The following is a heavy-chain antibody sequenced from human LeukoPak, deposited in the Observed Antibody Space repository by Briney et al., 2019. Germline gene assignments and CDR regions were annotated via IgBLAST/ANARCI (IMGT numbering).Heavy chain of an antibody. D-gene: IGHD3-10*01. CDR2: IYYSGST. J-gene: IGHJ6*03. CDR3: ARAGSGSYYRRAYYYYMDV. Sequence: SETLSLTCTVSGGSISSYYWSWIRQPPGKGLEWIGYIYYSGSTNYNPSLKSRVTISVDTSKNQFSLKLSSVTAADTAVYYCARAGSGSYYRRAYYYYMDVWGKGTTVTISS. CDR1: GGSISSYY. V-gene: IGHV4-59*01.